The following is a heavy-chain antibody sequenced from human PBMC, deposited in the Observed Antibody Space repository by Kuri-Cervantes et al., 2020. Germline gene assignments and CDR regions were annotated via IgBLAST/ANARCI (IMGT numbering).Heavy chain of an antibody. J-gene: IGHJ4*02. V-gene: IGHV3-74*01. CDR1: GFTFRGYA. D-gene: IGHD1-26*01. CDR3: ARGALGRSNGSPGL. Sequence: GESLKISCEASGFTFRGYAMHWVRQAPGKGLVWVSHINNDGSTTTYADSVRGRFTISRDNAKNTLYLQMNSLRAEDTAVYYCARGALGRSNGSPGLWGQGTLVTVSS. CDR2: INNDGSTT.